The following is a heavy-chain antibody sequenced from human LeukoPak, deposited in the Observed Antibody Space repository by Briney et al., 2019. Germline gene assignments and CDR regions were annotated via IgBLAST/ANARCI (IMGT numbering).Heavy chain of an antibody. CDR2: MNPNSGNT. Sequence: GASVKISCKASGYTFTSYDINWVRQATGQGLEWMGWMNPNSGNTGYAQEFPGRVTMTRNTSISTAYMELSSLRSEDTAVYYCARADYGAFDYWGQGTLVTVSS. V-gene: IGHV1-8*01. CDR3: ARADYGAFDY. J-gene: IGHJ4*02. D-gene: IGHD4-17*01. CDR1: GYTFTSYD.